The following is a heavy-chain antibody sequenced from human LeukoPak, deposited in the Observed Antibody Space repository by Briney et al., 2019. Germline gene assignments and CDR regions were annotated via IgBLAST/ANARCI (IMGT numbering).Heavy chain of an antibody. V-gene: IGHV5-51*01. Sequence: GEFLKISCKGSGYSFTSYWIGWVRQMPGKGLEWMTIIYPGDSQTRYSPSFQGQVTISADRSIDTMYLQWSSLKASDTAMYYCARALRTGQGDYVPVLWGQGTLVIVSS. CDR3: ARALRTGQGDYVPVL. CDR2: IYPGDSQT. J-gene: IGHJ4*02. D-gene: IGHD4-17*01. CDR1: GYSFTSYW.